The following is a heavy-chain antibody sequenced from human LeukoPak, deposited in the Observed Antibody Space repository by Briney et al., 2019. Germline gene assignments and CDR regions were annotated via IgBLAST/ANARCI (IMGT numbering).Heavy chain of an antibody. CDR1: GFTFGSYE. J-gene: IGHJ6*03. CDR3: ARDGVPRYCSGGSCQYYYYMDV. CDR2: ISTSGSII. D-gene: IGHD2-15*01. Sequence: PGGSLRLSCEASGFTFGSYEMTWVRQAPGRGLEWLSYISTSGSIIVSADSVKGRFTISRDNAKNSLYLQMNSLRAEDTAVYYCARDGVPRYCSGGSCQYYYYMDVWGKGTTVTVSS. V-gene: IGHV3-48*03.